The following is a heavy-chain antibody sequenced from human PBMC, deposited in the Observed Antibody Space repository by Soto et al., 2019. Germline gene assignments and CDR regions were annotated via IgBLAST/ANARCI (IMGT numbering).Heavy chain of an antibody. D-gene: IGHD6-13*01. CDR2: IYTSVIT. V-gene: IGHV4-4*07. Sequence: SETLSLTVTVSCGSIISYYWSWILQPAGKGLDCIGRIYTSVITIYNPSLESRVTMSVDTSKNQFSLKLSSVTAADTAVYSCARSRVSSSWYWFDPWGQGTLVTVSS. CDR1: CGSIISYY. CDR3: ARSRVSSSWYWFDP. J-gene: IGHJ5*02.